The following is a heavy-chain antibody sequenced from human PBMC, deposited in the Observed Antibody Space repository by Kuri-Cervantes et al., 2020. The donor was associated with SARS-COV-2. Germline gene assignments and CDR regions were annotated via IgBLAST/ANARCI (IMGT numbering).Heavy chain of an antibody. D-gene: IGHD3-22*01. CDR2: IVVGGGDT. J-gene: IGHJ6*02. CDR3: AAEPKIGPFYYHYGMDV. CDR1: GFTFRSSA. Sequence: SSQIFCKAAGFTFRSSAVQWGRQARGQHLEWLGRIVVGGGDTNYAQEFHERVTITRDVSTSTAYLELSSLRSGDTAVYYCAAEPKIGPFYYHYGMDVWGQGTTVTVSS. V-gene: IGHV1-58*01.